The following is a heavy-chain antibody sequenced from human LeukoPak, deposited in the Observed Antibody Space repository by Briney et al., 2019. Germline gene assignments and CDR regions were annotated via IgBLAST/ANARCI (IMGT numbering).Heavy chain of an antibody. CDR2: IIPIFGTA. J-gene: IGHJ6*03. D-gene: IGHD6-6*01. CDR1: GGTFSCYA. CDR3: ARDLSNYYYMDV. Sequence: ASVKVSCKASGGTFSCYAISWVRQAPGQGLEWMGGIIPIFGTANYAQKFQGRVTITADKSTSTAYMELSSLRSEDTAVYYCARDLSNYYYMDVWGKGTTVTVSS. V-gene: IGHV1-69*06.